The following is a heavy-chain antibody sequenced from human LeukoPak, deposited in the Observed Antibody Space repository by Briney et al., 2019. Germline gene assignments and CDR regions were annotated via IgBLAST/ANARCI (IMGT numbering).Heavy chain of an antibody. D-gene: IGHD3-3*01. CDR2: TYYRSMWYS. V-gene: IGHV6-1*01. Sequence: SQTLSLTCAISGDSVSSNSAAWNWIRQSPSRGLEWLGRTYYRSMWYSDYAVSVKSRITIKPDTTKNQFSLQVNSVTPEGTAVYYCAGDHDPHPHVFDIWGQGTMVTVSS. CDR3: AGDHDPHPHVFDI. J-gene: IGHJ3*02. CDR1: GDSVSSNSAA.